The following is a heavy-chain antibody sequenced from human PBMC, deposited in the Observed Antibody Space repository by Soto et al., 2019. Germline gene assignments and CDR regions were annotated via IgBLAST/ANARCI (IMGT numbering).Heavy chain of an antibody. CDR2: IYRTGST. V-gene: IGHV4-4*02. D-gene: IGHD1-7*01. J-gene: IGHJ4*02. CDR1: GGSFTSNNW. Sequence: SETLSLTCAVSGGSFTSNNWWTWVRQPPGQGLEWIGEIYRTGSTNYNPSFKSRVTISLDKSENQFSLKVTSLTAADTAVYYCASRDPGTSVDYWGQGTLVTVSS. CDR3: ASRDPGTSVDY.